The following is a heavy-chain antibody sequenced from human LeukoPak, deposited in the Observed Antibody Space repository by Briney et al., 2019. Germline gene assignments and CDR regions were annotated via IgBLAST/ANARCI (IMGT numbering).Heavy chain of an antibody. Sequence: GASVKVSRKASGYTFTSYGISWVRQAPGQGLERMGWISAYNGNTNYAQKLQGRVTMTTDTSTSTAYMELRSLRSDDTAVYYCARGRWDYGDGHFDYWGQGTLVTVSS. V-gene: IGHV1-18*01. J-gene: IGHJ4*02. CDR3: ARGRWDYGDGHFDY. D-gene: IGHD4-17*01. CDR2: ISAYNGNT. CDR1: GYTFTSYG.